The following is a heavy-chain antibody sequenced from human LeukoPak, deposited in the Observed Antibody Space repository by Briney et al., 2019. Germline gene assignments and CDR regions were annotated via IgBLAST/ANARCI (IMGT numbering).Heavy chain of an antibody. CDR2: IYYSGST. Sequence: SETLSLTCTVSGGSISSYYWSWIRQPPGKGLEWIGYIYYSGSTNYNPSLKSRVTISVDTSKNQFSLKLSSVTAADTAVYYCARCGYDFWSGYLTCDWFDPWGQGTLVTVSS. V-gene: IGHV4-59*08. CDR3: ARCGYDFWSGYLTCDWFDP. J-gene: IGHJ5*02. D-gene: IGHD3-3*01. CDR1: GGSISSYY.